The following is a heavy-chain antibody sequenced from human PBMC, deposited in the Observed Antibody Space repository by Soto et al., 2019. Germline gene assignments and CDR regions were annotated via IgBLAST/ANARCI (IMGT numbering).Heavy chain of an antibody. CDR3: AKGSTAMVIAIDY. D-gene: IGHD5-18*01. CDR2: ISGSGGST. J-gene: IGHJ4*02. CDR1: GFTFSSYA. Sequence: GGSLRLSCAASGFTFSSYAMSWVRQAPGKGLEWVSAISGSGGSTYYADSVKGRFTISRDNSKNTLYLQMNSLRAEDTAVYHCAKGSTAMVIAIDYWGQGTLVTVSS. V-gene: IGHV3-23*01.